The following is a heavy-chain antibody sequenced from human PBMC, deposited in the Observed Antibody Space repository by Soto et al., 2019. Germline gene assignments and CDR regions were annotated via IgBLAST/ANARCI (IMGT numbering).Heavy chain of an antibody. Sequence: GGSLRLSCTASGLPHSSFAMMWVRQAPGKGLECVSGIYGSGRGIEYADSVKGRFTTSRDNSKNTVYLQMTDLRADDTAVYYCAKDAIYNDGLWLMDHWGQGTQVTVSS. D-gene: IGHD2-21*01. CDR3: AKDAIYNDGLWLMDH. CDR2: IYGSGRGI. J-gene: IGHJ4*02. CDR1: GLPHSSFA. V-gene: IGHV3-23*05.